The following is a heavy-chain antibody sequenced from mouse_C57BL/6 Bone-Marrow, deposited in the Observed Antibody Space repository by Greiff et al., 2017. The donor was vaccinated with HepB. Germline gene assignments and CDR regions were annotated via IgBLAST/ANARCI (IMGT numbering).Heavy chain of an antibody. V-gene: IGHV5-17*01. J-gene: IGHJ3*01. CDR3: AGGDYDGFAY. Sequence: EVQRVESGGGLVKPGGSLKLSCAASGFTFSDYGMHWVRQAPEKGLEWVAYISSGSSTIYYADTVKGRFTISRDNAKNTLFLQMTSLRSEDTAMYYCAGGDYDGFAYWGQGTLVTVSA. CDR1: GFTFSDYG. D-gene: IGHD2-4*01. CDR2: ISSGSSTI.